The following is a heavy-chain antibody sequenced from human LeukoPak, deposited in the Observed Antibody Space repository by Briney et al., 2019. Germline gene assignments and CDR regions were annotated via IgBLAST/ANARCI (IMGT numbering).Heavy chain of an antibody. J-gene: IGHJ4*02. CDR1: GFTFSSYD. D-gene: IGHD6-19*01. Sequence: PGGSLRLSCAASGFTFSSYDMHWVRQATGKGLEWVSAIGTAGDTYYPGSVKGRFTISRENAKNSLYLQMNSLRAGDTAVYYCARGLRYSSGWFDYWGQGTLVTVSS. CDR3: ARGLRYSSGWFDY. CDR2: IGTAGDT. V-gene: IGHV3-13*01.